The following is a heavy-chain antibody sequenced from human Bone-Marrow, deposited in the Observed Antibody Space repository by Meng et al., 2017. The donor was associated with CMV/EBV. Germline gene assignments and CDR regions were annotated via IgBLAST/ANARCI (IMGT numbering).Heavy chain of an antibody. V-gene: IGHV3-23*01. CDR2: ISNGGGST. Sequence: GESLKISCAASGFTFSDSAMSWVRQTPTKGLEWVSAISNGGGSTFYADSEKGRFTISRDNAKSSLYLQMNSLRAEDTAVYYCARDGWSPGGFDVWGQGTTVTVSS. CDR1: GFTFSDSA. D-gene: IGHD3-3*01. J-gene: IGHJ6*02. CDR3: ARDGWSPGGFDV.